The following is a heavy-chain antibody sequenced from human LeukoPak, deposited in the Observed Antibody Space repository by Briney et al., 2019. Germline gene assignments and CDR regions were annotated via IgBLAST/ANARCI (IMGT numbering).Heavy chain of an antibody. CDR3: ARDLYYYGSGSYYRGFDF. D-gene: IGHD3-10*01. V-gene: IGHV4-59*01. J-gene: IGHJ4*02. CDR2: IYYSGST. Sequence: PSETLSLTCTVSGGSISSYYWSWIRQPPGKGLEWIGYIYYSGSTNYNPSLKSRVTISVDTSKNQFSLKLSSVTAADTAVYYCARDLYYYGSGSYYRGFDFWGQGTLVTVSS. CDR1: GGSISSYY.